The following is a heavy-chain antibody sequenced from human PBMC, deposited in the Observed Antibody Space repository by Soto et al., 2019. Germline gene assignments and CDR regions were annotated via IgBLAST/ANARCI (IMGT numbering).Heavy chain of an antibody. CDR1: GFTVSSNY. CDR2: IYSGGST. CDR3: ARERFWSGYSYFDY. J-gene: IGHJ4*02. D-gene: IGHD3-3*01. V-gene: IGHV3-53*04. Sequence: GGSLRLSCAASGFTVSSNYMSWVRQAPGKGLEWVSVIYSGGSTYYADSVKGRFSISRHNSKNTLYLQMKSLRAEDTAVYYCARERFWSGYSYFDYWGQGTLVTVSS.